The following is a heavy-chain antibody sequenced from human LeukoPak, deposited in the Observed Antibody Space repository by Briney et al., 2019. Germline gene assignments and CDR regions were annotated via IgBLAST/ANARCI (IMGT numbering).Heavy chain of an antibody. CDR3: AKGGSGYFLDL. D-gene: IGHD3-22*01. Sequence: GGSLRLSCAASGFIFNNFGLIWVRQAPGKGLEWVSAISNDGGGATYADFVKGRFTISRDNSKNTLFLQMNSLRAEDTALYYCAKGGSGYFLDLWGQGTLVTVSS. CDR1: GFIFNNFG. V-gene: IGHV3-23*01. CDR2: ISNDGGGA. J-gene: IGHJ5*02.